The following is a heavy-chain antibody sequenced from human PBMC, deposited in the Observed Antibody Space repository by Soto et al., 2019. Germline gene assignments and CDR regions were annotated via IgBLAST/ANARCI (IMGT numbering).Heavy chain of an antibody. V-gene: IGHV4-34*01. CDR1: GGSFSGYY. Sequence: SSETLSLTCAVYGGSFSGYYWNWIRQPPGKGLEWIGEINHSGGTNFNPSLKSRVTISVDTSKNQFSLKLSSVTAADTAVYYCARGFPFDSSGYHLDYWGQGTLVTVS. D-gene: IGHD3-22*01. CDR2: INHSGGT. CDR3: ARGFPFDSSGYHLDY. J-gene: IGHJ4*02.